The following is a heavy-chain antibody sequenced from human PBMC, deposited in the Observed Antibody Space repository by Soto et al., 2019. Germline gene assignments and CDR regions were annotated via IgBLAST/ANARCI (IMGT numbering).Heavy chain of an antibody. CDR3: ARGVGYCSSTSCDKTPDWFDP. D-gene: IGHD2-2*02. J-gene: IGHJ5*02. CDR2: MNPNSGNT. CDR1: GYTFTSYD. Sequence: ASVKVSCKASGYTFTSYDINWVRQATGQGLEWMGWMNPNSGNTGYAQKFQGRVTMTRNTSISTAYMELSSLRSEDTAVYYCARGVGYCSSTSCDKTPDWFDPWGQGTLVTVSS. V-gene: IGHV1-8*01.